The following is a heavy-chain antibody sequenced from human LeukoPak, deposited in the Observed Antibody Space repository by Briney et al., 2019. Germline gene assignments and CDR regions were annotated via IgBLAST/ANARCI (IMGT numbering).Heavy chain of an antibody. CDR2: IYPGDSDT. V-gene: IGHV5-51*01. Sequence: GESLKISCKGSGYFFTNYWIGWVRQMPGKGLEWMGIIYPGDSDTRYSPSFQGQVTISADKSISTAYLQWSSLRASDTAIYYCARHLLTPGGSYYFDFWGQGTLVTVSS. J-gene: IGHJ4*02. CDR1: GYFFTNYW. CDR3: ARHLLTPGGSYYFDF. D-gene: IGHD1-26*01.